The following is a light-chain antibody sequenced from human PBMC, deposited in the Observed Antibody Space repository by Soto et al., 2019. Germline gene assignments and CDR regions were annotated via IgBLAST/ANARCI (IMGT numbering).Light chain of an antibody. Sequence: EIVLTQSPATLSFSPGERATLSCRASQSVSSYLAWYQQKPGQAPRLLIYDASNRATGIPARFSGSGSGTDFTLTISSLEPEDFAVYSCQQRSNWLGTFGQGTKVEIK. CDR2: DAS. CDR1: QSVSSY. J-gene: IGKJ1*01. V-gene: IGKV3-11*01. CDR3: QQRSNWLGT.